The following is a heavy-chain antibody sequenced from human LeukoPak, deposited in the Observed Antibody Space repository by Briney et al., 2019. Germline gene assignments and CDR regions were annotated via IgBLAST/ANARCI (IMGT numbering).Heavy chain of an antibody. J-gene: IGHJ6*02. CDR1: GYTFTSYD. Sequence: ASVKVSCKASGYTFTSYDINWVRQATGQGLEWMGWMNANSGNTGYAQKFQGRVTMTRNTSISTAYMELSSLRSEDTAVYYCARGGSMVRGAYAYGMDVWGQGTTVTVSS. D-gene: IGHD3-10*01. V-gene: IGHV1-8*01. CDR2: MNANSGNT. CDR3: ARGGSMVRGAYAYGMDV.